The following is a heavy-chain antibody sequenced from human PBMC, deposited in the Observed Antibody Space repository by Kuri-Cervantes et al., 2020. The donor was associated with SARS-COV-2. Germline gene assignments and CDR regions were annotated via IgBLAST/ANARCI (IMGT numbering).Heavy chain of an antibody. CDR1: GITFSSYA. D-gene: IGHD2-15*01. Sequence: GESLKIPCAASGITFSSYAMSWVRQAPGEGLEWVSAISGSGGSTYYADSVKGRFTISRDNSKNTLYLQMNSLRAEDTAVYYCARSFRYCSGGSCYDYYYGMDVWGQGTTVTVSS. CDR3: ARSFRYCSGGSCYDYYYGMDV. J-gene: IGHJ6*02. CDR2: ISGSGGST. V-gene: IGHV3-23*01.